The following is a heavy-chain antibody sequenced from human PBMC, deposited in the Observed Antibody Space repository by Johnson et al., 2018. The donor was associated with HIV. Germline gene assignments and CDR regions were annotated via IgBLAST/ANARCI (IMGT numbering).Heavy chain of an antibody. Sequence: EVQLVESGGGVVQPGRSLRLSCAASGFTFNNYWMHWVRQAPGKGLVWVSRFNNDGNTTTYADSVKGRFTISRDNAKNTLYLQMDSLRAEDTALYYCARVWSGSYYSNAFDIWGQGTMVTVSS. J-gene: IGHJ3*02. CDR3: ARVWSGSYYSNAFDI. CDR2: FNNDGNTT. CDR1: GFTFNNYW. V-gene: IGHV3-74*02. D-gene: IGHD1-26*01.